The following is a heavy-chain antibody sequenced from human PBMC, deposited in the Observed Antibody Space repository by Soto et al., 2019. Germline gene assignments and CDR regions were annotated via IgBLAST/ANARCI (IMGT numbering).Heavy chain of an antibody. CDR2: IDPSDSYT. CDR3: ARYGSGSYHWFDP. V-gene: IGHV5-10-1*01. CDR1: GYSFTSYW. Sequence: ESLTISCKGSGYSFTSYWISLVRQMPGKGLEWMGRIDPSDSYTNYSPSFQGHVTISADKSISTAYLQWSSLKASDTAMYYCARYGSGSYHWFDPWGQGTLVTV. J-gene: IGHJ5*02. D-gene: IGHD3-10*01.